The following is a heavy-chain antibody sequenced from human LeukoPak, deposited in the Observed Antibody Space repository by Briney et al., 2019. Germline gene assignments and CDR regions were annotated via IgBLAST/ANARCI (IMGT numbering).Heavy chain of an antibody. CDR1: GGSISSSSYY. V-gene: IGHV4-39*01. CDR2: IYYSGST. CDR3: ARHDDYGDYSI. Sequence: SETLSLTCTASGGSISSSSYYWGWIRQPPGKGLEWIGSIYYSGSTYYNPSLKSRVTISVDTSKNQFSLKLSSVTAADTAVYYCARHDDYGDYSIWGQGTLVTVSS. J-gene: IGHJ4*02. D-gene: IGHD4-17*01.